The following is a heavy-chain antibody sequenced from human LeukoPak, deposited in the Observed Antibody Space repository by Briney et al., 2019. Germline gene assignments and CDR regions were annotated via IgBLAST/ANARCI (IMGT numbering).Heavy chain of an antibody. CDR1: GFTFSSYW. V-gene: IGHV3-74*01. Sequence: GGSLRLSCAASGFTFSSYWMHWVRQAPGKGLVWVSRINCDGSSTSYADSVKGRFTISRDNAKNTLYLQMNSLRAEDTAVYYCARGGIQLWLLPSGVFDYWGQGTLVTVSS. CDR2: INCDGSST. J-gene: IGHJ4*02. CDR3: ARGGIQLWLLPSGVFDY. D-gene: IGHD5-18*01.